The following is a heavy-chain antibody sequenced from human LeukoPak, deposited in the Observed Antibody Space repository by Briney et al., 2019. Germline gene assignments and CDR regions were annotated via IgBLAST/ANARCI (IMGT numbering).Heavy chain of an antibody. J-gene: IGHJ4*02. D-gene: IGHD1-26*01. CDR1: GFTFSTYS. CDR3: ARGAVGATSTHLDY. V-gene: IGHV3-21*01. CDR2: ITSPVGRM. Sequence: GGSLRLSCAASGFTFSTYSMNWVRQAPGKGLEWVSSITSPVGRMYYADSLKGRITISRDNARSTLYLQMNSLRAEDTAVYYCARGAVGATSTHLDYWGQGTLVTVSS.